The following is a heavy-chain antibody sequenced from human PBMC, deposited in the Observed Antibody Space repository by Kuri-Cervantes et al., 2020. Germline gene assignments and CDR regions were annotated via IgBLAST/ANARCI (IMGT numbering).Heavy chain of an antibody. J-gene: IGHJ6*02. V-gene: IGHV4-30-4*01. CDR3: ARDNRVLRGGGMDV. D-gene: IGHD3-10*01. CDR1: GGSISSGDYY. CDR2: IYYSGGT. Sequence: SETLSLTCTVSGGSISSGDYYWSWIRQPPGKGLEWIGYIYYSGGTYYNPSLKSRVTISVDTSKNQFSLKLSSVTAADTAVYYCARDNRVLRGGGMDVWGQGTTVTVSS.